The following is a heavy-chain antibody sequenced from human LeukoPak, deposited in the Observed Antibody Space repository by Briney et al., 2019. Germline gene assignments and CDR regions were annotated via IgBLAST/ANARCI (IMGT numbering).Heavy chain of an antibody. CDR3: ARDPHIVVVPAAPPGFDP. V-gene: IGHV6-1*01. CDR2: TYYRSKWYN. CDR1: GDSVSSNSAA. D-gene: IGHD2-2*01. Sequence: SQTLSLTCAISGDSVSSNSAAWNWIRQSPSRGLEWLGRTYYRSKWYNDYAVSVKSRITINPDTSKNQFSLQLNSVTPEDTAVYYCARDPHIVVVPAAPPGFDPWGQGTLVTVSS. J-gene: IGHJ5*02.